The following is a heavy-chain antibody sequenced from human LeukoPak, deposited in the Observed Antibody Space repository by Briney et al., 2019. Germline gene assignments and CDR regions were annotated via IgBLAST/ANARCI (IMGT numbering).Heavy chain of an antibody. D-gene: IGHD1-26*01. J-gene: IGHJ2*01. CDR2: VNSEGQTT. Sequence: GRSLRLSCAASGFTFSSNWMHWVRQVPGKRLVWVSRVNSEGQTTYYADSVKGRFIISRDNAKNTLYLQMNSLRAEDTAVYYCARDPGSSSHDWYFDLWGRGTLVTVSS. V-gene: IGHV3-74*01. CDR3: ARDPGSSSHDWYFDL. CDR1: GFTFSSNW.